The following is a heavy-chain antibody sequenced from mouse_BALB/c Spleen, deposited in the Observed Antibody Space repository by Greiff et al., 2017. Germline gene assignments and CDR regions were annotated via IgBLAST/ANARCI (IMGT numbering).Heavy chain of an antibody. CDR1: GFTFSSYG. CDR2: FSSGGSYT. V-gene: IGHV5-6*01. D-gene: IGHD3-2*02. J-gene: IGHJ4*01. CDR3: ARQRRPAEAMDY. Sequence: EVNVVESGGDLVKPGGSLKLSCAASGFTFSSYGMSWVRQTPDKRLEWVATFSSGGSYTYYPDSVKGRFTISRDNAKNTLYLQMSSLKSEDTAMYYCARQRRPAEAMDYWGQGTSVTVSS.